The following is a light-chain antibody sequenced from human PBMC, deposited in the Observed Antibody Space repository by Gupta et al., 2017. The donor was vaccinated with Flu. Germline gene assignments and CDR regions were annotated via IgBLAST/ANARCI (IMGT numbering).Light chain of an antibody. J-gene: IGLJ3*02. V-gene: IGLV10-54*04. CDR1: TNNVGDQG. CDR3: SAWASSHATWA. CDR2: RNN. Sequence: TCTGNTNNVGDQGAAWLQQHQGHPPKLLSYRNNNRPSGISERFPASRSGNTASLTITGLRPEDEAHYFCSAWASSHATWAFGGGTKLTAL.